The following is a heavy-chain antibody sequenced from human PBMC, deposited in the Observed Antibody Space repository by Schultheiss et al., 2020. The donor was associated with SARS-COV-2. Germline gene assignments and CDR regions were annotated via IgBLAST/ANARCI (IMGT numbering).Heavy chain of an antibody. Sequence: SQTLSLTCAVYGGSISSYYWSWIRQPPGKGLEWIGYIYYSGSTNYNPSLKSRVTISVDTSKNQFSLKLSSVTAADTAVYYCARAEVRGQRYYYYMDVWGKGTTVTVSS. J-gene: IGHJ6*03. CDR3: ARAEVRGQRYYYYMDV. D-gene: IGHD3-10*01. V-gene: IGHV4-59*01. CDR2: IYYSGST. CDR1: GGSISSYY.